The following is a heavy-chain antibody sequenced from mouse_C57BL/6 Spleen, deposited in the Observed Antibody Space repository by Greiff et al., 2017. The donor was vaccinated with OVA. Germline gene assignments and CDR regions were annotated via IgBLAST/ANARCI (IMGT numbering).Heavy chain of an antibody. V-gene: IGHV7-3*01. J-gene: IGHJ2*01. D-gene: IGHD3-3*01. Sequence: EVQVVESGGGLVQPGGSLSLSCAASGFTFTDYYMSWVRQPPGKALEWLGFIRNKANGYTTEYSASVKGRFTISRDNSQSILYLQMNALRAEDSATYYCARYRTRGYYFDYWGQGTTLTVSS. CDR1: GFTFTDYY. CDR2: IRNKANGYTT. CDR3: ARYRTRGYYFDY.